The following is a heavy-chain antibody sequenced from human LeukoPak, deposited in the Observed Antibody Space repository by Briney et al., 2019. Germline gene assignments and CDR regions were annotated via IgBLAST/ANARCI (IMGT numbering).Heavy chain of an antibody. CDR1: GYTFTSYY. Sequence: ASVKVSCTASGYTFTSYYIHWVRQAPGQGLEWMGIMNPAGGSTTYAQKFQGSRLTLTRDTSTSTVYMELSSLRSEDTAVYYCARGRGVHDSHTFDYFDYWGQGSLVTVCS. D-gene: IGHD3-22*01. V-gene: IGHV1-46*01. CDR2: MNPAGGST. CDR3: ARGRGVHDSHTFDYFDY. J-gene: IGHJ4*02.